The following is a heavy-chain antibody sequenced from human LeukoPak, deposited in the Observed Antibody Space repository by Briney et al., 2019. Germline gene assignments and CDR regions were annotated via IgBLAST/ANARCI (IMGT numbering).Heavy chain of an antibody. CDR1: GGTFSSYA. CDR2: IIPIFGTA. CDR3: ARDPYDTPFKDNGTTGGDY. Sequence: SVKVSFKASGGTFSSYAISWVRQAPGQGLEWMGGIIPIFGTANYAQKFQGRVTITADEPTSTAYMELSSLRSEDTAVYYCARDPYDTPFKDNGTTGGDYWGQGTLVTVSS. J-gene: IGHJ4*02. V-gene: IGHV1-69*13. D-gene: IGHD3-9*01.